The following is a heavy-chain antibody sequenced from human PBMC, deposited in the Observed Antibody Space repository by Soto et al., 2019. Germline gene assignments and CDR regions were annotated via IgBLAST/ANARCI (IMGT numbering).Heavy chain of an antibody. CDR2: IDPSDSYT. J-gene: IGHJ6*02. V-gene: IGHV5-10-1*01. D-gene: IGHD1-26*01. CDR3: AREWELDYYYYGMDV. CDR1: GYSFTSYW. Sequence: GESLKISCKGSGYSFTSYWISWVRQMPGKGLEWMGRIDPSDSYTNYSPSFQGHVTISADKSISTAYLQWSSLKASDTAMYYCAREWELDYYYYGMDVWRQGTTVTVSS.